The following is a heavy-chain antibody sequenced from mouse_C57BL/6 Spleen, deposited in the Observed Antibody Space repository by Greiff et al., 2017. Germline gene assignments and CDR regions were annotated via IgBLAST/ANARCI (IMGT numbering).Heavy chain of an antibody. CDR1: GFTFSSYA. V-gene: IGHV5-4*01. Sequence: EVMLVESGGGLVKPGGSLKLSCAASGFTFSSYAMSWVRQTPEKRLEWVATISDGGSYTYYPDNVKGRFTISRDNAKNNLYLQMSHLKSEDTAMYYCAIEVYLYYAMDDWGQGTTLTVSS. CDR2: ISDGGSYT. D-gene: IGHD2-1*01. CDR3: AIEVYLYYAMDD. J-gene: IGHJ2*01.